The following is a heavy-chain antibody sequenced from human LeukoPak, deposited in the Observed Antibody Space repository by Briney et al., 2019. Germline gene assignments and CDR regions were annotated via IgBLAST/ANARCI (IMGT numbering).Heavy chain of an antibody. CDR1: GYTFTGYY. D-gene: IGHD3-3*01. CDR3: ARANDDFWSGTAFDY. CDR2: INPNSGGT. V-gene: IGHV1-2*02. J-gene: IGHJ4*02. Sequence: ASVKVSCKPSGYTFTGYYMHWVRQALGQGLAWMGWINPNSGGTNYAQKFQGRVTMTRDTSIGTAYMELSRLRSDDTAVYYCARANDDFWSGTAFDYWGQGTLVTISS.